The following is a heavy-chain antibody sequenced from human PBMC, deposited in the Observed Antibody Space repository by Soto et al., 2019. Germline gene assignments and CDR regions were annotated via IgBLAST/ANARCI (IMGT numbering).Heavy chain of an antibody. CDR3: TRADCSGGSCYRAFDY. J-gene: IGHJ4*02. CDR2: ISYDGSNK. CDR1: GFTFSSNA. Sequence: HPGGSLRLSCAASGFTFSSNAIHWVRQAPGKGLEWVAVISYDGSNKYYADSVKGRFTISRDNSKNTLYLQMSSLRAEDTAVYYCTRADCSGGSCYRAFDYWGQGTLVTVSS. D-gene: IGHD2-15*01. V-gene: IGHV3-30-3*01.